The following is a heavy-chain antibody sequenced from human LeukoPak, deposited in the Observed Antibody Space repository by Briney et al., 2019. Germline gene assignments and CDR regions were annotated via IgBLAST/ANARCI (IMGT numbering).Heavy chain of an antibody. CDR2: IYSGGST. CDR1: GFTVNSNY. J-gene: IGHJ5*02. Sequence: GGSLRLSCGASGFTVNSNYMAWVRQAPGKGLEWVALIYSGGSTHYSDSVRGRFTISRHNSNNTLYLQMRSLRPDDTAVYYCARDLRSCSGGGCYEYKWFDPWGQGTLVTVSS. D-gene: IGHD2-15*01. CDR3: ARDLRSCSGGGCYEYKWFDP. V-gene: IGHV3-53*04.